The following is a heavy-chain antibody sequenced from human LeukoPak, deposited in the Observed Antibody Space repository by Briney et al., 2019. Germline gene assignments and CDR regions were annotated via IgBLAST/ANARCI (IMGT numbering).Heavy chain of an antibody. CDR1: GYTFTGYY. Sequence: ASVKVSCKASGYTFTGYYMHWVRQAPGQGLEWMGWINPNSGGTNYAQKFQGRVTMTRDTSISTAYMELSRLRSDDTAVYYCARGGSRIAAPHGTPIYNWFDPWGQGTLVTVSS. CDR3: ARGGSRIAAPHGTPIYNWFDP. CDR2: INPNSGGT. V-gene: IGHV1-2*02. J-gene: IGHJ5*02. D-gene: IGHD6-13*01.